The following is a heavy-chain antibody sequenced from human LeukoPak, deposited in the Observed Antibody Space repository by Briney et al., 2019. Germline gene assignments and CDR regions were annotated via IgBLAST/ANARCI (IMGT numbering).Heavy chain of an antibody. Sequence: GGSLRLSCAASGVTVSSNYMSWVRQAPGKGLEWVSIIYSGGSTYYADSVKGRFTISRDSSKNTLYLQMNSLRAEDTAVYYCARRAGAMGDYWGQGTLVTVSS. J-gene: IGHJ4*02. CDR1: GVTVSSNY. CDR2: IYSGGST. V-gene: IGHV3-66*01. CDR3: ARRAGAMGDY. D-gene: IGHD1-26*01.